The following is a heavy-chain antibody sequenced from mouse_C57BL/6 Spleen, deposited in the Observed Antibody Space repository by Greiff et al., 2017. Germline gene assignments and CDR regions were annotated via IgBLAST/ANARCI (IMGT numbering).Heavy chain of an antibody. J-gene: IGHJ4*01. CDR1: GFTFSDYY. CDR3: ARQGNDGYYYYAMDY. Sequence: EVKVVESGGGLVQPGGSLKLSCAASGFTFSDYYMYWVRQTPEKRLEWVAYISNGGGSTYYPDTVKGRFTISRDNAKNTLYLQMSRLKSEDTAMYYGARQGNDGYYYYAMDYWGQGTSVTVSS. CDR2: ISNGGGST. V-gene: IGHV5-12*01. D-gene: IGHD2-3*01.